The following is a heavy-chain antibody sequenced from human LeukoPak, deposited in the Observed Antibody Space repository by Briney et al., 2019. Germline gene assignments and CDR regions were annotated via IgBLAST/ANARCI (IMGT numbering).Heavy chain of an antibody. CDR1: GYTLTELS. CDR2: FDPEDGET. V-gene: IGHV1-24*01. CDR3: ATVGYYYDSSAPTPNWFDP. J-gene: IGHJ5*02. Sequence: ASVKVSCKVSGYTLTELSMHWVQQAPGKGLEWMGGFDPEDGETIYAQKFQGRVTMTEDTSTDTAYMELSSLRSEDTAVYYCATVGYYYDSSAPTPNWFDPWGQGTLVTVSS. D-gene: IGHD3-22*01.